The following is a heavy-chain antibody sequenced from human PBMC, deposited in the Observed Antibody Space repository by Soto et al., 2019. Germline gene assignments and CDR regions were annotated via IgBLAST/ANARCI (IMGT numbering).Heavy chain of an antibody. CDR2: INPSGGST. Sequence: ASVKVSCKASGYTFTSYYMHWVRQAPGQGLEWMGIINPSGGSTSYAQKFQGRVTMTRDTSTSTVYMELSSLRSEDTAVYYCARDRVEVVVQAAMILDYWGQGTLVTVSS. V-gene: IGHV1-46*01. J-gene: IGHJ4*02. D-gene: IGHD2-2*01. CDR1: GYTFTSYY. CDR3: ARDRVEVVVQAAMILDY.